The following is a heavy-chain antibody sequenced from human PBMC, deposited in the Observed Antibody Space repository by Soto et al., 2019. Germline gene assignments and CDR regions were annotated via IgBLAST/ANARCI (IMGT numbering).Heavy chain of an antibody. D-gene: IGHD6-13*01. Sequence: HPGGALRLSCAASGFTFSSYGMHWVRQAPGKGLEWVAVISYDGSNKYYADSVKGRFTLSRDNSKNTLYLQMNSLRGEDTAVYYCAKVIYYSSSRYADMFYFY. J-gene: IGHJ4*01. V-gene: IGHV3-30*18. CDR3: AKVIYYSSSRYADMFYFY. CDR2: ISYDGSNK. CDR1: GFTFSSYG.